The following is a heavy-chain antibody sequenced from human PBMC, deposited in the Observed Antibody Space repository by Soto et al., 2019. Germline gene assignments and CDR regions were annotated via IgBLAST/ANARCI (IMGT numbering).Heavy chain of an antibody. J-gene: IGHJ4*02. CDR3: ARPPYYYDSSGPPAY. CDR1: GFTFSTYS. V-gene: IGHV3-48*01. CDR2: ISSSSSTI. D-gene: IGHD3-22*01. Sequence: GGSLRLSCAASGFTFSTYSMNWVRQAPGKGLEWVSYISSSSSTIFYTDSVKGRFTVSRDNAKNSLYLQMNSLRAEDTAVYYCARPPYYYDSSGPPAYWGQGTLVTVSS.